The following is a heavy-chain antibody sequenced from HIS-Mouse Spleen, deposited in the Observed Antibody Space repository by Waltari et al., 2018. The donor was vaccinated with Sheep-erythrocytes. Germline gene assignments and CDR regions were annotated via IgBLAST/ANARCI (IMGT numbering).Heavy chain of an antibody. CDR1: GGSISSGCYY. D-gene: IGHD3-9*01. CDR2: IYYRGST. CDR3: ARGGRRTGFDY. J-gene: IGHJ4*02. Sequence: QVQLQESGPGLVKPSQTLSLTCTFSGGSISSGCYYWSWIRQHPGKGLEWVGYIYYRGSTYYNPSLKSRVTISVDPSKNQFSLKLTSVTAADTAVYYCARGGRRTGFDYWGQGTLVTVSS. V-gene: IGHV4-31*03.